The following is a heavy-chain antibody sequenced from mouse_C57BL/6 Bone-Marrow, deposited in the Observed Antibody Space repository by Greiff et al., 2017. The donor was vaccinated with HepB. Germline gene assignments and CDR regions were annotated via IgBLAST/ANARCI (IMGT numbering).Heavy chain of an antibody. CDR3: TRPNYYGSIPFDY. Sequence: QVQLQQSGAELARPGASVKLSCKASGYTFTSYGISWVKQRTGQGLEWIGEIYPRSGNTYYNEKFKGKAILTADKSSSTAYMELRSLTSEDSAVYYCTRPNYYGSIPFDYWGQGTTLTVSS. J-gene: IGHJ2*01. CDR1: GYTFTSYG. V-gene: IGHV1-81*01. CDR2: IYPRSGNT. D-gene: IGHD1-1*01.